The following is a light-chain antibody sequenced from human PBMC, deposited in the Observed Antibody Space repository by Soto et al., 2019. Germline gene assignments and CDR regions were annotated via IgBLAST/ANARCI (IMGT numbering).Light chain of an antibody. CDR2: DAS. CDR3: QQYNSSPT. CDR1: QSISSW. Sequence: DIQMTQSPSTLSASVGDRVTITCRASQSISSWLAWYQQKPGKAPKLLIYDASSLESGVPSRFGGSGSGTEFTLTISSLQPDDFATYYCQQYNSSPTFGGGTKVEIK. J-gene: IGKJ4*01. V-gene: IGKV1-5*01.